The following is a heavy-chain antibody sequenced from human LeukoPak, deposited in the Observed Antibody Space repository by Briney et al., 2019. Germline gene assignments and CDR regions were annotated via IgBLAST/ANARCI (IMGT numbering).Heavy chain of an antibody. CDR1: GGSISSGGYY. CDR3: AADRVVPAATNWFDP. CDR2: IYYSGST. D-gene: IGHD2-2*01. J-gene: IGHJ5*02. Sequence: SETLSLTCTVSGGSISSGGYYWSWIRQHPGKGLEWIGYIYYSGSTYYNPSLKSRVTISVDTSKNQFSLKLSSVTAADTAVYHCAADRVVPAATNWFDPWGQGTLVTVSP. V-gene: IGHV4-31*03.